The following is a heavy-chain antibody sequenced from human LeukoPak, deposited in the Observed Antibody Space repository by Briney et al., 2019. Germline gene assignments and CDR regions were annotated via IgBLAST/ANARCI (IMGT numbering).Heavy chain of an antibody. V-gene: IGHV3-21*01. D-gene: IGHD1-20*01. CDR1: GFTFSSYS. Sequence: KPGGSLRLSCAASGFTFSSYSMNWVRQAPGKGLEWVSSISSSSSYIYYADSVKGRFTISRDNAKNSLYLQMNSLRAEDTAVYYCARMGLLNWNAPPSDYWGQGTLVTVSS. CDR2: ISSSSSYI. CDR3: ARMGLLNWNAPPSDY. J-gene: IGHJ4*02.